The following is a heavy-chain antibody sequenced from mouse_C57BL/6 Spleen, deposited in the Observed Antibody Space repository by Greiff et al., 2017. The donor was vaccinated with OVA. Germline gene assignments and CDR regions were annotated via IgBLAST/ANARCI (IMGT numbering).Heavy chain of an antibody. Sequence: QVQLQQSGAELVKPGASVKLSCKASGYTFTEYTIHWVKQRSGQGLEWIGWFYPGSGSIKYNEKFKDKATLTADTSSSTVYMELSRLTSVDSAVYFCARHEKGDYGVGYYAKDYRGQGASVTVST. CDR1: GYTFTEYT. D-gene: IGHD2-4*01. J-gene: IGHJ4*01. CDR2: FYPGSGSI. CDR3: ARHEKGDYGVGYYAKDY. V-gene: IGHV1-62-2*01.